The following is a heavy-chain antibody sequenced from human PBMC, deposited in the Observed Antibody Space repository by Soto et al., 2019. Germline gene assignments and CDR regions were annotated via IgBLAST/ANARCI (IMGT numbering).Heavy chain of an antibody. CDR2: ISGSGGST. CDR3: AKDLDSSGRPPIYSYYGMDV. D-gene: IGHD3-22*01. V-gene: IGHV3-23*01. CDR1: GFTFSSYA. Sequence: EVQLLESGGGLVQPGGSLRLSCAASGFTFSSYAMSWVRQAPGKGLEWVSAISGSGGSTYYADSVKGRFTISRDNSKNTLYMRMNSRRAEDTAVYYCAKDLDSSGRPPIYSYYGMDVWGRGTTVTVSS. J-gene: IGHJ6*04.